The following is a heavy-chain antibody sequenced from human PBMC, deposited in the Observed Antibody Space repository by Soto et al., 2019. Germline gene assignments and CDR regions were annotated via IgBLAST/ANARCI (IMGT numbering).Heavy chain of an antibody. CDR1: GFTFSSYA. Sequence: LRLSCAASGFTFSSYAMSWVRQAPGKGLEWVSAISGSGGSTYYADSVKGRFTISRDNSKNTLYLQMNSLRAEDTAVYYCAKVGNATPLVRFLEWLFPKGFDYWGQGTLVTVSS. V-gene: IGHV3-23*01. CDR2: ISGSGGST. J-gene: IGHJ4*02. D-gene: IGHD3-3*01. CDR3: AKVGNATPLVRFLEWLFPKGFDY.